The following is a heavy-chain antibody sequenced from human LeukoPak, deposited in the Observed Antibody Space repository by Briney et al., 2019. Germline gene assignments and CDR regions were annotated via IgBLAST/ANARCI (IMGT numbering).Heavy chain of an antibody. Sequence: PGGSLRLSCAASGFTVSSNYMSWVRQAPGKGLEWVSVIYSGGSTYYADSVKGRFTISRDNSKNTLYLQMNSLRAEDTAVYYCARDFSPVGAAARWYFDLWGRGTLVTVSS. CDR1: GFTVSSNY. D-gene: IGHD6-25*01. CDR2: IYSGGST. J-gene: IGHJ2*01. CDR3: ARDFSPVGAAARWYFDL. V-gene: IGHV3-53*01.